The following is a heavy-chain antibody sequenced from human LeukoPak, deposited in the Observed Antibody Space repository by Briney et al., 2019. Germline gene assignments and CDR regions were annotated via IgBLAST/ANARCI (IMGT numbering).Heavy chain of an antibody. CDR1: GGSFSGYY. V-gene: IGHV4-34*01. CDR3: AREGGYDSSGYSADY. CDR2: INHSGST. D-gene: IGHD3-22*01. J-gene: IGHJ4*02. Sequence: SETLSLTCAVYGGSFSGYYWSWIRQPPGKGLEWIGEINHSGSTNYNPSLKSRVTISVDTSKNQFSLKLSSVTAADTAVYYCAREGGYDSSGYSADYWGQGTLVTVSS.